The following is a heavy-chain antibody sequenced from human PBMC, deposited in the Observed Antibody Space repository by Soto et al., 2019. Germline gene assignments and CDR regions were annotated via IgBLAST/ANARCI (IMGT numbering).Heavy chain of an antibody. CDR3: ARSHSYYYYDSSGYKYYYGMDV. Sequence: ASVKVSCKASGYTFTSYYMHWVRQAPGQGLEWMGIINPSGGSTSYAQKFQGRVTMTRDTSTSTVYMELSSLRSEDTAVYYCARSHSYYYYDSSGYKYYYGMDVWGQGTTVTVSS. D-gene: IGHD3-22*01. CDR1: GYTFTSYY. CDR2: INPSGGST. J-gene: IGHJ6*02. V-gene: IGHV1-46*03.